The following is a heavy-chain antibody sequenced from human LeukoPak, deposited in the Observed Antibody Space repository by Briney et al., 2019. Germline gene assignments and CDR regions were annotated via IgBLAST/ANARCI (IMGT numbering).Heavy chain of an antibody. Sequence: PETLSLTCAVSGYSISSGYYWGWIRPTPGKGLEWIGIIYHRGSTYYNPSHKSQVTISVDTSKNQFSLTLSSVTAADTAVYYCARLTYCSSTSCYGGELDYWGQGTLVTVSS. D-gene: IGHD2-2*01. CDR2: IYHRGST. J-gene: IGHJ4*02. CDR1: GYSISSGYY. V-gene: IGHV4-38-2*01. CDR3: ARLTYCSSTSCYGGELDY.